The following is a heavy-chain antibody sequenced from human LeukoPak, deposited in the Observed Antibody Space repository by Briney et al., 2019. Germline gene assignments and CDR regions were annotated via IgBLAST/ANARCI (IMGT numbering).Heavy chain of an antibody. V-gene: IGHV3-7*01. CDR1: GFTFSSTW. CDR2: INPDGNAK. J-gene: IGHJ4*02. CDR3: ARDRASHTFDH. Sequence: GSPRLSCAASGFTFSSTWMTWLRQAPGKGLEWVASINPDGNAKNYEDSVKGRFTISRDNAKNSLYLQLNSLRADATAVYYCARDRASHTFDHWGQGTLVAVSS.